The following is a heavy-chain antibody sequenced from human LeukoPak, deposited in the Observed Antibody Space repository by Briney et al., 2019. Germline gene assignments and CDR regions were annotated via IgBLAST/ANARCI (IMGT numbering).Heavy chain of an antibody. Sequence: PSETLSLTCTISGGSVSDYYWSWIRQSPGKGLEWIGYFYHTGSTSYSPSLKSRVTISADTSQNQFSLKLSSVTAADTAVYYCASRKLGNDYWGQGTLVTVSS. CDR1: GGSVSDYY. V-gene: IGHV4-59*02. CDR3: ASRKLGNDY. CDR2: FYHTGST. D-gene: IGHD7-27*01. J-gene: IGHJ4*02.